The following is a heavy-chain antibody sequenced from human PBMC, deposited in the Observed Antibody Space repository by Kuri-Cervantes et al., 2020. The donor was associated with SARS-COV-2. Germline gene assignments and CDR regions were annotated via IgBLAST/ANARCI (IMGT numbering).Heavy chain of an antibody. CDR1: GYSFTSYW. D-gene: IGHD7-27*01. Sequence: KVSCKGSGYSFTSYWIGWVRQMPGKGLEWMGIIYPGDSDTRYSPSFQGRVTISADKSISTAYLQWSSLKASDTAMYYCARQLTGGFDMHAFDIWGQGTMVTVSS. CDR3: ARQLTGGFDMHAFDI. V-gene: IGHV5-51*01. CDR2: IYPGDSDT. J-gene: IGHJ3*02.